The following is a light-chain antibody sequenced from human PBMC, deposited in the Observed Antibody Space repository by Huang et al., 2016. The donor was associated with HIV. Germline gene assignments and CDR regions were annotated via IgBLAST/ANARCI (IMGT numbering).Light chain of an antibody. V-gene: IGKV4-1*01. CDR3: QQYYSSPLT. CDR2: WAS. Sequence: DIVMTQSPDSLAVSLGERATINCKSSQSVLYSSNNNNYVAWYQQKPGQPPKLLIYWASTRESGVPDRFSGSGSETDVTLTISSLQAEDVAVYYCQQYYSSPLTFGGGTKVEIK. CDR1: QSVLYSSNNNNY. J-gene: IGKJ4*01.